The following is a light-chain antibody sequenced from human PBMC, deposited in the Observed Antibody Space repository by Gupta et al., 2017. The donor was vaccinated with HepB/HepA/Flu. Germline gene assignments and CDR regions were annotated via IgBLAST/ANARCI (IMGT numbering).Light chain of an antibody. CDR2: DAS. CDR3: QQYVITPVT. Sequence: EIVLTQSPGTLSLSPGERATLSCRASQSVSSSYLAWYQQRPGQAPRLLIYDASSRATGIPDRFSGSGSGTDFTLTISRLEPEDFAVYYCQQYVITPVTFGQGTRVEI. J-gene: IGKJ5*01. V-gene: IGKV3-20*01. CDR1: QSVSSSY.